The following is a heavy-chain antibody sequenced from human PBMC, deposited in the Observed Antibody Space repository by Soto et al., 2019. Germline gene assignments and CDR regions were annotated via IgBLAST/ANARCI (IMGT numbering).Heavy chain of an antibody. CDR3: ARVGVGAYYDFWSGSYYYYGMDV. V-gene: IGHV4-34*01. Sequence: KASETLSLTCAVYGGSFSGYYWSWIRQPPGKGLEWIGEINHSGSTNYNPSLKSRVTISVDTSKNQFSLKLSSVTAADTAVYYCARVGVGAYYDFWSGSYYYYGMDVWGQGTTVTVSS. CDR2: INHSGST. J-gene: IGHJ6*02. CDR1: GGSFSGYY. D-gene: IGHD3-3*01.